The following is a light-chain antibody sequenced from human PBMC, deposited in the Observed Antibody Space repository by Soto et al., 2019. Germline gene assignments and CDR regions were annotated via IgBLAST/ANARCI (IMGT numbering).Light chain of an antibody. CDR1: QGISSS. CDR3: LQYHSYPAS. V-gene: IGKV1-16*01. Sequence: DIQITQSPSSLSASVGDRVTMTCRASQGISSSLAWFQQIQGKAPKSMIYDASTLQSGVSSWFSGSGSDTHFTLTISSLQPEDFATYYCLQYHSYPASFGQGTKVEIK. CDR2: DAS. J-gene: IGKJ1*01.